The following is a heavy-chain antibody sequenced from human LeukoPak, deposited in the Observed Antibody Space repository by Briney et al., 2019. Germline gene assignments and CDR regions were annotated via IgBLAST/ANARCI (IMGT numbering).Heavy chain of an antibody. CDR2: IYYSGST. V-gene: IGHV4-39*01. Sequence: PSETLSLTCTVSGGSISSSSYYWGWIRQPPGKGLEWIGSIYYSGSTYYNPSLKSRVTISVDTSKNQFSLKLSSVTAADTAVYYCARSWLEGMATWGWFDPWGQGTLVTVSS. J-gene: IGHJ5*02. CDR1: GGSISSSSYY. CDR3: ARSWLEGMATWGWFDP. D-gene: IGHD5-24*01.